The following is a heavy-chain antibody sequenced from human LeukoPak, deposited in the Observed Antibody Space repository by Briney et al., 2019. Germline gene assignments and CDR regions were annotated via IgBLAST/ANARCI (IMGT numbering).Heavy chain of an antibody. Sequence: SETLSLTCTVSGDSISSYYWSWIRQPPGKGLEWIGEINHSGSTNYNPSLKSRVTISVDTSKNQFSLKLSSVTAADTAVYYCARGSPYITIFGVVTLDYWGQGTLVTVSS. J-gene: IGHJ4*02. CDR1: GDSISSYY. D-gene: IGHD3-3*01. CDR3: ARGSPYITIFGVVTLDY. V-gene: IGHV4-34*01. CDR2: INHSGST.